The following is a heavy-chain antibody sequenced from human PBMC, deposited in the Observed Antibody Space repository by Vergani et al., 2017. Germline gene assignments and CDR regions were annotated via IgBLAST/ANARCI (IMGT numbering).Heavy chain of an antibody. D-gene: IGHD6-19*01. CDR3: AGGTLGIIAVAGTLAFDI. Sequence: QVQLVQSGAEVKKPGASVKVSCKASGYTFTSYYMHWVRQAPGKGLEWMGIINPSGGSTSYAQKFQGRVTMTRDTSTSTVYMELSSLRSEDTAVYYCAGGTLGIIAVAGTLAFDIWGQGTMVTVSS. CDR1: GYTFTSYY. V-gene: IGHV1-46*03. J-gene: IGHJ3*02. CDR2: INPSGGST.